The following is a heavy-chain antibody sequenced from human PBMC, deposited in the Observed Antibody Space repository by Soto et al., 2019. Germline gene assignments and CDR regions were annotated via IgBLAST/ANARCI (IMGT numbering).Heavy chain of an antibody. CDR1: GFTFSNYS. J-gene: IGHJ5*02. CDR2: ISTSSGYR. V-gene: IGHV3-21*01. Sequence: EVQLVESGGGLVKPGGSLRLSCAASGFTFSNYSMNWVRQAPGKGLEWVSSISTSSGYRYYADSVKGRFTISRDNAKKSLYLQMNSLRAEDTAVYYCERDLHDYVSFRFDPWGQGTLVTVSS. CDR3: ERDLHDYVSFRFDP. D-gene: IGHD3-16*01.